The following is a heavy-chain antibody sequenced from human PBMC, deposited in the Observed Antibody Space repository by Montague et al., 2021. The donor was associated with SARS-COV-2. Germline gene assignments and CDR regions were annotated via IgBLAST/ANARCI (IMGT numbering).Heavy chain of an antibody. CDR1: GDSISTNY. CDR3: VRADHRAPDTPHLYYYKGMDL. Sequence: SETLSLTCTVSGDSISTNYWGWIRQPPGKGLEWIGDFDYSGGCSCNSSLKSRVTISVDTSKNQVSLNLRSVTAADTAVYFCVRADHRAPDTPHLYYYKGMDLWGQGTTVTVSS. CDR2: FDYSGGC. V-gene: IGHV4-59*12. J-gene: IGHJ6*02. D-gene: IGHD2-15*01.